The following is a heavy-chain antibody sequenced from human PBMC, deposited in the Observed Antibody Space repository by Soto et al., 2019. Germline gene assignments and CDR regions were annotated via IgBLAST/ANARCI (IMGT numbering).Heavy chain of an antibody. CDR2: IQGDESAT. D-gene: IGHD3-16*01. V-gene: IGHV3-74*01. CDR1: GFTFSTYW. CDR3: ARGGLYAYYQDN. J-gene: IGHJ4*02. Sequence: EVQLVESGGGLVQPGGSLRLSCAASGFTFSTYWMQWVRQAPGEGLVWVSRIQGDESATDYADSVKGRFTVSRDNAKNTLYLQIHSLRDEDTAIYYCARGGLYAYYQDNWGQGTLVTVS.